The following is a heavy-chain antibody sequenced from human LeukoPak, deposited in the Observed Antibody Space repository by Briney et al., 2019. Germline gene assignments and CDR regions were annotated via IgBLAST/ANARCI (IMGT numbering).Heavy chain of an antibody. CDR2: INPSGGST. Sequence: GASVKVSCKASGYTFPSYFMHWVRQAPGQGLGWMGIINPSGGSTSYAQKFQGRVTMTRDTSTSTVYMELSSLRSEDTAVYYCARVGCSSTSCSYYFDYWGQGTLVTVSS. V-gene: IGHV1-46*01. CDR1: GYTFPSYF. D-gene: IGHD2-2*01. CDR3: ARVGCSSTSCSYYFDY. J-gene: IGHJ4*02.